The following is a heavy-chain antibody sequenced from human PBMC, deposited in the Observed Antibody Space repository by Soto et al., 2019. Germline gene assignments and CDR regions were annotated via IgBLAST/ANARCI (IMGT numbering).Heavy chain of an antibody. D-gene: IGHD4-17*01. V-gene: IGHV3-74*01. CDR1: GFALRNYW. Sequence: EVQLVESGGGLVQPGGSLRLSGAPPGFALRNYWMHWVRQAPGKGLVWVSGINSDGSSTSYADSVRGRFTISRDNAENALYLQMNSLRAEDTAVYYCARFRVDGDSVPWGQGTLVTVSS. CDR3: ARFRVDGDSVP. CDR2: INSDGSST. J-gene: IGHJ5*02.